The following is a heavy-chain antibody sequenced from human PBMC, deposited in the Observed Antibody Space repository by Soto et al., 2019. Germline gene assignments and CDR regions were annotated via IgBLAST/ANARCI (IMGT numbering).Heavy chain of an antibody. Sequence: PSETLSLTCTVSGGSISSGGYYWSWIRQHPGKGLEWIGYIYYSGSTYYNPSLKSRVTISVDTSKNQFSLKLSSVTAADTAVYYCARERTYYDILTELYYFDYWGQGTLVTVSS. J-gene: IGHJ4*02. CDR3: ARERTYYDILTELYYFDY. CDR2: IYYSGST. CDR1: GGSISSGGYY. D-gene: IGHD3-9*01. V-gene: IGHV4-31*03.